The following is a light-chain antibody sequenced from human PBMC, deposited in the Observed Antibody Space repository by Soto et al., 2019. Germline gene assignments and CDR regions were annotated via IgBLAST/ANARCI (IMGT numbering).Light chain of an antibody. V-gene: IGLV3-21*02. J-gene: IGLJ1*01. CDR1: NIGTKS. CDR3: QVCERFSDHNFV. Sequence: SYELTQPPSVSVSPGQTASTTCGGDNIGTKSGHGYQQRPGEAPVLVVYYDKKRPSGIPERFSGSNSGNTATLTISRVETADEDDYYCQVCERFSDHNFVFGDGTKVTVL. CDR2: YDK.